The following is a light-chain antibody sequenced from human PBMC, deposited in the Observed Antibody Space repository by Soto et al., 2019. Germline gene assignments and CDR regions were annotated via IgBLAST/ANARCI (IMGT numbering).Light chain of an antibody. Sequence: ESVLTQSPATLSVSPGERATLSCRASQSVSSYLAWYQQKPGQAPRLLIYDASNRATGIPARFSGSGSGTDFTLTISSLEPEDFAVYYCQQRSTWPRWTFGQGIKVEIK. CDR2: DAS. CDR1: QSVSSY. CDR3: QQRSTWPRWT. J-gene: IGKJ1*01. V-gene: IGKV3-11*01.